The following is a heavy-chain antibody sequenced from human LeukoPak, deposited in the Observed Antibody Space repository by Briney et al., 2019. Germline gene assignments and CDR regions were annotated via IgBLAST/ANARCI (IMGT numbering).Heavy chain of an antibody. CDR2: INTNTGNP. CDR3: ARSYSSGWFPTYYYYYGTDV. CDR1: GYTFTSYA. V-gene: IGHV7-4-1*02. D-gene: IGHD6-19*01. Sequence: ASVKVSCKASGYTFTSYAMNWVRQAPGQGLEWMGWINTNTGNPTYAQGFTGRFVFSLDTSVSTAYLQISSLKAEDTAVYYCARSYSSGWFPTYYYYYGTDVWGQGTTVTVSS. J-gene: IGHJ6*02.